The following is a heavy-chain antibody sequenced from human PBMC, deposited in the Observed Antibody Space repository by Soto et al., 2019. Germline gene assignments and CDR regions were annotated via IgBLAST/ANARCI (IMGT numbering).Heavy chain of an antibody. D-gene: IGHD6-13*01. Sequence: PSEPLSLTCTVSGGSISSGDYYWSWIRQPPGKGLEWIGYIYYSGSTYYNPSLKSRVTISVDTSKNQFSLKLSSVTAADTAVYYCATGFYSTPTDYWGQGTLVTVSS. CDR1: GGSISSGDYY. V-gene: IGHV4-30-4*01. J-gene: IGHJ4*02. CDR3: ATGFYSTPTDY. CDR2: IYYSGST.